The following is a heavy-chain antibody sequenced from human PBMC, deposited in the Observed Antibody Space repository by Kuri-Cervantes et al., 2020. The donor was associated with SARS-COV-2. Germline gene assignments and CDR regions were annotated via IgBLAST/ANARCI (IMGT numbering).Heavy chain of an antibody. D-gene: IGHD4-23*01. J-gene: IGHJ4*02. CDR3: ARGSLALGYGNFPFDY. CDR1: GASISSNY. CDR2: TYSTVSS. Sequence: SETLSLTCSVSGASISSNYWSWIRQPAGKGLEWIGRTYSTVSSRYNPSLKSRVTMSVDTSKNQFSLKLSSVTAADTAVYYCARGSLALGYGNFPFDYWGQGILVTVSS. V-gene: IGHV4-4*07.